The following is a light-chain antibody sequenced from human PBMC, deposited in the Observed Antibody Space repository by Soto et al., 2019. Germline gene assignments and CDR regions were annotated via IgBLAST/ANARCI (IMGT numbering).Light chain of an antibody. CDR2: DAF. Sequence: DIQMTQSPSTLSASIGDSVTITCRASQPITTWLAWYQQKPGRAPRLLIYDAFALQSGVPSRFSGSVSGTEFTLTISSLQPDDFATYYCQQYNSLLPTLGQGTKVDTK. V-gene: IGKV1-5*01. CDR3: QQYNSLLPT. J-gene: IGKJ1*01. CDR1: QPITTW.